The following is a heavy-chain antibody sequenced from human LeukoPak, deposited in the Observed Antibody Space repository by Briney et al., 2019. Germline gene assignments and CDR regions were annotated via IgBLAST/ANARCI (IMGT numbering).Heavy chain of an antibody. Sequence: GGSLRLSCAAYGCTFSSYSMNWVRQAPGKGLGWVAYISHSSSYIYYADSVKGRFTISRDNAKNSLYLQMNSLRAEDTAVYYCASGSSGYYPDDAFDIWGQGTMVTVSS. CDR1: GCTFSSYS. J-gene: IGHJ3*02. CDR2: ISHSSSYI. D-gene: IGHD3-22*01. CDR3: ASGSSGYYPDDAFDI. V-gene: IGHV3-21*01.